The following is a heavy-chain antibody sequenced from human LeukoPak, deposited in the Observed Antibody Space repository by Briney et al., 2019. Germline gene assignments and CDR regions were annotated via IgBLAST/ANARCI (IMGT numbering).Heavy chain of an antibody. J-gene: IGHJ4*02. Sequence: GGSLRLSCAASGFTFSSYGMHWFRQAPGKGLEWVAFIRYDGSNKHYADSVKGRFTISRDNAKNSLYLQMNSLRAEDTAVYYCARDSFRGSGSYGGAFDYWGQGTLVTVSS. V-gene: IGHV3-30*02. CDR3: ARDSFRGSGSYGGAFDY. D-gene: IGHD3-10*01. CDR1: GFTFSSYG. CDR2: IRYDGSNK.